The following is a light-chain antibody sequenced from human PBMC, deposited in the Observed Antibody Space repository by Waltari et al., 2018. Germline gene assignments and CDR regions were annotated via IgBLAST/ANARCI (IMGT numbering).Light chain of an antibody. J-gene: IGKJ1*01. CDR1: QSISSY. Sequence: AIRITQSPSSLSASTGDRVTISCRASQSISSYLAWYQQKPGKAPKVLIYAASTLQSGVPSRFSGSGSVTDFTLTIICLQSEDFAIYYCQQYYSSPATFGQGTKVEIK. CDR3: QQYYSSPAT. CDR2: AAS. V-gene: IGKV1-8*01.